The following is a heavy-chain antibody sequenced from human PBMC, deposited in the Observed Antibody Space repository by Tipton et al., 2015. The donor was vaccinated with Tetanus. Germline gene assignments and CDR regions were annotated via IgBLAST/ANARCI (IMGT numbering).Heavy chain of an antibody. V-gene: IGHV1-2*02. CDR2: INPNSGGT. Sequence: QLVQSGAEVEKPGASVKVSCKASGYTFTGYYMHWVRQAPGQGLEWMGWINPNSGGTNYAQKFQGRVTMTRDTSISTAYMELSRLRSDDTAVYYCAREIIAVADDYYYGMDVWGQGTTVTVSS. CDR1: GYTFTGYY. CDR3: AREIIAVADDYYYGMDV. J-gene: IGHJ6*02. D-gene: IGHD6-19*01.